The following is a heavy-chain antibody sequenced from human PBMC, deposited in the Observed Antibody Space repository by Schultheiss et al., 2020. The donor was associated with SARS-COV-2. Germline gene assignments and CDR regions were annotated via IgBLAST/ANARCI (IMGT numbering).Heavy chain of an antibody. V-gene: IGHV5-51*04. CDR2: IYPGDSDT. CDR1: GYSFSNYW. CDR3: ARRYHYYGSGTSAFDI. D-gene: IGHD3-10*01. J-gene: IGHJ3*02. Sequence: GGSLRLSCKGVGYSFSNYWVGWVRQMPGKGLEWMGIIYPGDSDTRYSPSFQGQVTISADKPISTAYLQWSSLKASDTAMYYCARRYHYYGSGTSAFDIWGQGTMVTVSS.